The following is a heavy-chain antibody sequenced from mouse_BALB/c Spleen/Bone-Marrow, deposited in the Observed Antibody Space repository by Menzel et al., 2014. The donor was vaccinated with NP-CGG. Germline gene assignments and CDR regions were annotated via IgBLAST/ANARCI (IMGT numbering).Heavy chain of an antibody. CDR1: GYTFTSYW. D-gene: IGHD2-1*01. Sequence: LQQSGSELVRPGASVKLSCKASGYTFTSYWMHWVKQRHGQGLEWIGNVYPGNDNSNYDEKSKSKGTLTVDTSSSTAYMHLSSLTSEDSAVYYCTRSGGNYNFAYWGQGTLVTVSA. V-gene: IGHV1S22*01. J-gene: IGHJ3*01. CDR2: VYPGNDNS. CDR3: TRSGGNYNFAY.